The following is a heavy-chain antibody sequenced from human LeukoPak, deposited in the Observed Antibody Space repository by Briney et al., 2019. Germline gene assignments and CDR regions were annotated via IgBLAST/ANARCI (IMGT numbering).Heavy chain of an antibody. CDR3: ARGGFYSNYRSDNYYYMDV. D-gene: IGHD4-11*01. CDR1: GYTFTSYY. CDR2: INPSGGST. V-gene: IGHV1-46*01. Sequence: ASVKVSCKASGYTFTSYYMHWVRQAPGQGLEWMGIINPSGGSTSYAQKFQGRVTMTRDTSTSTVYMELSSLRSEDTAVYYCARGGFYSNYRSDNYYYMDVWGKGTTVTVSS. J-gene: IGHJ6*03.